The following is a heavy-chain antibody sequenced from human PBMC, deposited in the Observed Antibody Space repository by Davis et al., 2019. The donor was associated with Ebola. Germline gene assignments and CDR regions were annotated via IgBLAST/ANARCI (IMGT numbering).Heavy chain of an antibody. Sequence: GESLKISCAASGFTFSSYWMSWVRQVPGKGLEWVANIKQDGSDKFYVDSVKGRFTISRDNAKNSLYLQMNSLRAEDTAVYYCASDLRYSSYAFDYWGQGTLVTVSS. CDR3: ASDLRYSSYAFDY. CDR1: GFTFSSYW. J-gene: IGHJ4*02. V-gene: IGHV3-7*01. D-gene: IGHD6-6*01. CDR2: IKQDGSDK.